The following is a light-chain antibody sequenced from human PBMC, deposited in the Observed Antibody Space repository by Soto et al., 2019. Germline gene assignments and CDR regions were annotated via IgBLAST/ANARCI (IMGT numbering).Light chain of an antibody. CDR3: QQYNNWPPWT. J-gene: IGKJ1*01. CDR1: QTLSSN. Sequence: EIVMTQSPATLSVSPGERATLSCRASQTLSSNLAWYQQKPGQAPRLLIYGASTRATGIPARFSGSGSGTEFTLTFSSLQSEDFAVYYCQQYNNWPPWTFGQGTKVEIK. V-gene: IGKV3-15*01. CDR2: GAS.